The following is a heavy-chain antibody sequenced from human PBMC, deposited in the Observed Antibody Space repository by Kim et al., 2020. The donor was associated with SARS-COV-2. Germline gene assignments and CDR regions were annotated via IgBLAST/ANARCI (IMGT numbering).Heavy chain of an antibody. Sequence: SETLSLTCAVSGDSFSSDNWWSWVRQPPGKGLEWIGEIYHGQTTNNPSLESRVTISIDKSTNQFSLRLNSVTAADTAVYYCVRNGAWCLDAWGQGTLVTVSS. V-gene: IGHV4-4*02. CDR1: GDSFSSDNW. D-gene: IGHD6-19*01. CDR2: IYHGQTT. J-gene: IGHJ5*02. CDR3: VRNGAWCLDA.